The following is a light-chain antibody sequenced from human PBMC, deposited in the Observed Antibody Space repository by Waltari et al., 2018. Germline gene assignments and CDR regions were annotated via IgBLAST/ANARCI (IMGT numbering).Light chain of an antibody. J-gene: IGLJ1*01. CDR3: CSYAGSYNFV. CDR1: SSDVGGYNY. Sequence: QSALTQPRSVSGSPGQSVTISCTGTSSDVGGYNYVSWYQQHPGKAPKFMIYDFTKRPSGVPGRFSGSKSGKTASLTISGLQAEDEADYYCCSYAGSYNFVFGSGTTVTVL. V-gene: IGLV2-11*01. CDR2: DFT.